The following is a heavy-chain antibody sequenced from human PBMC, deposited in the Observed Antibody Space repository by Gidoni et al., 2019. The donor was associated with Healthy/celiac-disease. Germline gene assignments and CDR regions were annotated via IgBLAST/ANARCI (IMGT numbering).Heavy chain of an antibody. J-gene: IGHJ4*02. CDR2: ISGSGGST. CDR1: GFTFSSYA. D-gene: IGHD3-22*01. Sequence: EVQLLESVGGLVQPGGSLRLSCAASGFTFSSYAMRWVRQAPGKGLEWVSAISGSGGSTYYADSVKGRFTISRDNSKNTLYLQMNSLRAEDTAVYYCAKVGYYDSSGYYFTRVAADYWGQGTLVTVSS. CDR3: AKVGYYDSSGYYFTRVAADY. V-gene: IGHV3-23*01.